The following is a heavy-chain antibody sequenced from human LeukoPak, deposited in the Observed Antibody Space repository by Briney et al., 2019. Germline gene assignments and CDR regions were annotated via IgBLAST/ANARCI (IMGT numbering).Heavy chain of an antibody. V-gene: IGHV1-2*02. CDR3: ARDLSVVVPAAMIGDAFDI. Sequence: ASVKVSCKASGYTFTGYYMHWVRQAPGQGLEWMGWINPNSGGTNYAQKFQGRVTMTRDTSISTAYMELSRLRSDDTAVYYCARDLSVVVPAAMIGDAFDIWGQGTMVTVSS. CDR1: GYTFTGYY. J-gene: IGHJ3*02. CDR2: INPNSGGT. D-gene: IGHD2-2*01.